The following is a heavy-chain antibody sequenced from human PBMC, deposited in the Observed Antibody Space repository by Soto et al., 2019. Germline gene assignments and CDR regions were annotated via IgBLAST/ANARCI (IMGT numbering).Heavy chain of an antibody. V-gene: IGHV1-18*01. CDR3: ARGVGSGSYYNQYNWFDP. CDR1: GYTVTSYD. D-gene: IGHD3-10*01. CDR2: INVYNGNT. J-gene: IGHJ5*02. Sequence: ASVKVSCKASGYTVTSYDIHWVRQATGQGLEWMGWINVYNGNTKYAQKVQGRVTMTTDTSTSTAYMELRSLRSDDTAVYYCARGVGSGSYYNQYNWFDPWGQGTLVTVSP.